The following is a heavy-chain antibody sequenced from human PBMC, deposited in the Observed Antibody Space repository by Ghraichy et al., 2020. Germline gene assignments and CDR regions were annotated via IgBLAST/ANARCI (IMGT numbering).Heavy chain of an antibody. CDR2: ISSSSSYI. V-gene: IGHV3-21*01. CDR3: ARVEGGGSYGAFDI. D-gene: IGHD1-26*01. J-gene: IGHJ3*02. CDR1: GFTFSSYT. Sequence: GESLRLSCAASGFTFSSYTMNWVRQAPGKGLEWVSSISSSSSYIYYADSLKGRFTISRDNAKNSLYLQMSSLRAEDTAVYYCARVEGGGSYGAFDIWGQGTLVTVSS.